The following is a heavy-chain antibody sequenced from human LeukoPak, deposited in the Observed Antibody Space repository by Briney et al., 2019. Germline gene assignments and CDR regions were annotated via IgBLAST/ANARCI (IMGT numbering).Heavy chain of an antibody. D-gene: IGHD3-10*01. J-gene: IGHJ5*02. V-gene: IGHV5-51*01. CDR3: ARRAYGSGSSTRHFDP. CDR2: IYPADSDT. CDR1: GYIFTNYY. Sequence: GESLKISCKGSGYIFTNYYIAWVRQMPGKALEWMGIIYPADSDTRYSPSFQGQVTISADKSITTAYLQWSSLKASDTAMYYCARRAYGSGSSTRHFDPWGQGTLVTVSS.